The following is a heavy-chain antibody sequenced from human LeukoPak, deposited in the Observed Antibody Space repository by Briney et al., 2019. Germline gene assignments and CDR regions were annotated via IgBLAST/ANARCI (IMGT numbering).Heavy chain of an antibody. D-gene: IGHD5/OR15-5a*01. CDR2: IYYSGST. Sequence: SETLSLTCTVSGGSISSGGYDWNWIRQHPGKGLEWIGYIYYSGSTYYNPSLKSRVIISVDTSKNQFSLKLSSVTAADTAVYYRARGGSTLQNWFDPWGQGTLVTVSS. V-gene: IGHV4-31*03. J-gene: IGHJ5*02. CDR3: ARGGSTLQNWFDP. CDR1: GGSISSGGYD.